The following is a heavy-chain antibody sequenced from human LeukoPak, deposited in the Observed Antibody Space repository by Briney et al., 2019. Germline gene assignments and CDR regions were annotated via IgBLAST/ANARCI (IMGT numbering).Heavy chain of an antibody. CDR3: ATGGHVRVYDSSAYYGHY. J-gene: IGHJ4*02. CDR1: GYSFTSHY. D-gene: IGHD3-22*01. CDR2: INPSGSST. V-gene: IGHV1-46*01. Sequence: ASVKVSCKASGYSFTSHYMHWVRQAPGQGLEWMGLINPSGSSTLYAQKFQGRVTMTRDMSTTTDYMELSSLRSEDTAVYYCATGGHVRVYDSSAYYGHYWGQGTLVTVSS.